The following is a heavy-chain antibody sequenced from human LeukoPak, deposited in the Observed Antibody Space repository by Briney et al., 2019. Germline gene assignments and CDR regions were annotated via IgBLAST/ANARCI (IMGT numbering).Heavy chain of an antibody. D-gene: IGHD3-16*01. J-gene: IGHJ4*02. V-gene: IGHV3-23*01. Sequence: GGSLRLSCAASGFTFSSYAMSWVRQAPGKGLEWVSAISGSGGSTYYAASVKGRFTIARDNSKHTLYLQMNSMRAEDTAVYYCAKGYGQRGIFDYWGQGTLVTVSS. CDR1: GFTFSSYA. CDR3: AKGYGQRGIFDY. CDR2: ISGSGGST.